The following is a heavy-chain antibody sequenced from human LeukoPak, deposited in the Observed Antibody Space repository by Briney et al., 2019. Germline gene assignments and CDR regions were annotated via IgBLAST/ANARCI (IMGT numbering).Heavy chain of an antibody. Sequence: GGSLRLSCAASEFTFSSYAMSWVRQAPGKGLEWVSGISGSGGSTYYADSVKGRFTISRDNSKNTLYLQMNSLRAEDTAVYYCAKDRLPLSSGYYYAPFDYWGQGTLVTVSS. D-gene: IGHD3-22*01. CDR3: AKDRLPLSSGYYYAPFDY. J-gene: IGHJ4*02. CDR2: ISGSGGST. CDR1: EFTFSSYA. V-gene: IGHV3-23*01.